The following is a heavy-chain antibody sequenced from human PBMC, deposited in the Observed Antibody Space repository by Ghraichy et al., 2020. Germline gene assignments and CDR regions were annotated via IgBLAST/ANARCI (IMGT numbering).Heavy chain of an antibody. Sequence: ASVKVSCKASGYTFTSYDINWVRQATGQGLEWMGWMNPNSGNTGYAQKFQGRVTMTRNTSISTAYMELSSLRSEDTAVYYCARGRDTVVYYGMDVWGQGTTVTVSS. D-gene: IGHD5-18*01. V-gene: IGHV1-8*01. J-gene: IGHJ6*02. CDR3: ARGRDTVVYYGMDV. CDR1: GYTFTSYD. CDR2: MNPNSGNT.